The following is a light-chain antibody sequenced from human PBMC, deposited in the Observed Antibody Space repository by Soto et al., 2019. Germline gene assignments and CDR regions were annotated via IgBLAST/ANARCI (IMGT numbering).Light chain of an antibody. Sequence: DIQMTQSPSSLSASVGDRVTITCRASQSITTYLNWYQQKPGKAPKLLIYAASILQSGVPSRFSGSGSGTDFTLTISSLQPEDFATYYCQQSDTAPPWTFGQGTKVDIK. CDR1: QSITTY. V-gene: IGKV1-39*01. CDR3: QQSDTAPPWT. J-gene: IGKJ1*01. CDR2: AAS.